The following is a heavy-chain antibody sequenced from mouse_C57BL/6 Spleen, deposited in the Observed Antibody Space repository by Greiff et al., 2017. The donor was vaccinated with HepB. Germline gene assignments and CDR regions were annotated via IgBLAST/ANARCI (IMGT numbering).Heavy chain of an antibody. Sequence: EVKLLESGGGLVQPGGSLSLSCAASGFTFTDYYMRWVRQPPGKALEWLGFIRHKANGYTSEYSASVKGRFTISRATSPSILYLPMNALRAEDRATYYGAGNWEGEMDYWGQGTSVTVSS. CDR1: GFTFTDYY. D-gene: IGHD4-1*02. V-gene: IGHV7-3*01. CDR3: AGNWEGEMDY. CDR2: IRHKANGYTS. J-gene: IGHJ4*01.